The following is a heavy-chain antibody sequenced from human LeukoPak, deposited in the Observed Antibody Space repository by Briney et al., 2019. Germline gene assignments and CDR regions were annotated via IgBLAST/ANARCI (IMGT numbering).Heavy chain of an antibody. CDR2: IIPIFGTA. J-gene: IGHJ4*02. CDR1: GGTFSRYA. CDR3: ARRWYSSGCYFDY. Sequence: SVKVSCKASGGTFSRYAISWVRQAPGHGLEWMGGIIPIFGTANYAQKLQGRVTITADESTSTAYMELSSLRSEDTAVYYCARRWYSSGCYFDYWGQGTLVTVSS. V-gene: IGHV1-69*13. D-gene: IGHD6-19*01.